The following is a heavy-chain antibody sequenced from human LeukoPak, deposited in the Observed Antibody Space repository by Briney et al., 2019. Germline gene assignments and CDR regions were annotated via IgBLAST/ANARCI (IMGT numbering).Heavy chain of an antibody. Sequence: ASVKVSCKASGYTFTSYYIHWVRQAPGHGLEWMGIINPSGGSTSYAQKFQGRVTMTRDTSTSTVYMEVSSLRSEDTAVYYCARALLWFGEPSHIDYWGQGTLVTASS. CDR2: INPSGGST. J-gene: IGHJ4*02. D-gene: IGHD3-10*01. CDR1: GYTFTSYY. V-gene: IGHV1-46*01. CDR3: ARALLWFGEPSHIDY.